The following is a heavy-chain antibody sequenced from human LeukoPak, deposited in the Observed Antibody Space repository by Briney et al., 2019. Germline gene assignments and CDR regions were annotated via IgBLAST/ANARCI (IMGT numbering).Heavy chain of an antibody. Sequence: GESLRISCKASGYRFPSYWITWVRQMPGKGLEWMGGIDPIDSYTTYSPSFQGHVTISADKSLATVYLQSSSLKASDTAMHSCARARVDTAMADFDYWGQGTLVTVSS. D-gene: IGHD5-18*01. CDR3: ARARVDTAMADFDY. CDR1: GYRFPSYW. J-gene: IGHJ4*02. CDR2: IDPIDSYT. V-gene: IGHV5-10-1*01.